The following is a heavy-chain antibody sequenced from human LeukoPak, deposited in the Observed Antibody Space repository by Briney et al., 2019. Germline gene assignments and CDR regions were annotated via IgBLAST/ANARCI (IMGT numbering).Heavy chain of an antibody. CDR1: GFTFSSYS. D-gene: IGHD1-1*01. V-gene: IGHV3-21*01. CDR3: AKDLNNWNDYYHYGMDV. Sequence: PGGSLRLSCAASGFTFSSYSMNWVRQAPGKGLEWVSSISSSSSYIYYADSVKGRFTISRDNSKNTLYLQMNSLRAEDTALYYCAKDLNNWNDYYHYGMDVWGQGTTVTVSS. CDR2: ISSSSSYI. J-gene: IGHJ6*02.